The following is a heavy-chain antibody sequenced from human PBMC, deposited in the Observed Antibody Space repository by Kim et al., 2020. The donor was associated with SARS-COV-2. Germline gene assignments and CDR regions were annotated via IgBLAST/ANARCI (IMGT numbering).Heavy chain of an antibody. CDR3: ARAQSSSSWYSPPKYNWFDP. D-gene: IGHD6-13*01. CDR1: GYSISSGYY. Sequence: SETLSLTCTVSGYSISSGYYWGWIRQPPGKGLEWIGSIYHSGSTYYNPSLKSRVTISVDTSKNQFSLKLSSVTAADTAVYYCARAQSSSSWYSPPKYNWFDPWGQGTLVTVSS. V-gene: IGHV4-38-2*02. CDR2: IYHSGST. J-gene: IGHJ5*02.